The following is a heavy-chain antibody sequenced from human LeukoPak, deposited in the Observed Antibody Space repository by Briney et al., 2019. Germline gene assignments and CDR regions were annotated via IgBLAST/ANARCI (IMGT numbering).Heavy chain of an antibody. D-gene: IGHD6-13*01. Sequence: PGGSLRLSCAASGFTFSDYYMSWIRQAPGKGLEWVSYISSSGNSTYYSDSVRGRFTISRDNAKNSLHLQMNSLRAEDTAVYYYARDGGSSWYFDYWGQGTLATVSS. CDR3: ARDGGSSWYFDY. J-gene: IGHJ4*02. CDR1: GFTFSDYY. V-gene: IGHV3-11*04. CDR2: ISSSGNST.